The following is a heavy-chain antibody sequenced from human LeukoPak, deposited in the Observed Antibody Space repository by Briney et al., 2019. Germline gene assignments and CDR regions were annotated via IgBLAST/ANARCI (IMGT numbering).Heavy chain of an antibody. CDR3: ARGEPGITMVRNQP. J-gene: IGHJ5*02. D-gene: IGHD3-10*01. V-gene: IGHV4-34*01. CDR2: INHSGST. CDR1: GGSFSGYY. Sequence: SETLSLTCAVYGGSFSGYYWTWIRQPPGKGLEWIGEINHSGSTYYNPSLKSRVTISADTSKNQFSLKLSSVTAADTAVYYCARGEPGITMVRNQPWGQGTLVTVSS.